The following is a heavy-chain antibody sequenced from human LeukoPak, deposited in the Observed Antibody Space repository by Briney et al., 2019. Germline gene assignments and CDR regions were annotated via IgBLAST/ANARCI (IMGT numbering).Heavy chain of an antibody. CDR3: AGPFAVTLDDAFDI. V-gene: IGHV1-69*13. D-gene: IGHD2-21*02. Sequence: GASVKVSCKASGGTFISYAISWVRQAPGQGLEWMGGIIPIFGTANYAQKFQGSVTITADESRSTAYMELSSLRSEDTAVYYCAGPFAVTLDDAFDIWGQGTMVTVSS. CDR2: IIPIFGTA. J-gene: IGHJ3*02. CDR1: GGTFISYA.